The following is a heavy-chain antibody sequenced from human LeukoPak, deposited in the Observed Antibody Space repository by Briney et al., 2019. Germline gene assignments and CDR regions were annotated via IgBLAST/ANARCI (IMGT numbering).Heavy chain of an antibody. CDR3: ARPPPYGSGSCPPPDY. J-gene: IGHJ4*02. V-gene: IGHV3-23*01. CDR1: GFIFRDFS. D-gene: IGHD3-10*01. Sequence: GGSLRLSCSVSGFIFRDFSMSWVRQAPGKGLEWVSAISGSGGSTYYADSVKGRFTISRDNSKNTLYLQMNSLRAEDTAVYYCARPPPYGSGSCPPPDYWGQGTLVTVSS. CDR2: ISGSGGST.